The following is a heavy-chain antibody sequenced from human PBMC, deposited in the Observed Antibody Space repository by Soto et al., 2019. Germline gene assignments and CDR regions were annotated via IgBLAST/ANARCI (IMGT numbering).Heavy chain of an antibody. D-gene: IGHD6-19*01. V-gene: IGHV3-48*03. CDR1: GFTFSSYE. CDR2: ISSSGSTI. Sequence: EVQLVESGGGLVQPGGSLRLSCAASGFTFSSYEMNWVRQAPGKGLEWVSYISSSGSTIYYADSVKGRFTISRDNAKNSLYLQMNRLGAEDTAVYYCARGQYSSGGGYFDYWGQETLVTVSS. CDR3: ARGQYSSGGGYFDY. J-gene: IGHJ4*02.